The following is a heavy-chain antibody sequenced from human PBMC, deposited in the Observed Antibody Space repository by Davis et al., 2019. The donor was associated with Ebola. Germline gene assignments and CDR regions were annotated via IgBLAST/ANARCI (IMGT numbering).Heavy chain of an antibody. CDR1: GGTFSSYA. Sequence: SVKVSCKASGGTFSSYAISWVRQAPGQGLEWMGGIIPIFGTANYAQKFQGRVTITADESTSTAYMELSSLRSEDTAVYYCASATVTTPLDAFDIWGQGTMVTVSS. CDR2: IIPIFGTA. J-gene: IGHJ3*02. CDR3: ASATVTTPLDAFDI. D-gene: IGHD4-17*01. V-gene: IGHV1-69*13.